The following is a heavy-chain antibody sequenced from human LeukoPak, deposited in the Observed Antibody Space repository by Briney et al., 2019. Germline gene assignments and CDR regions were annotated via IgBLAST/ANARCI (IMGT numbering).Heavy chain of an antibody. V-gene: IGHV3-9*01. CDR2: ISWNSGSI. CDR3: ARDRNTDFWSGYYTNYFDY. D-gene: IGHD3-3*01. Sequence: GGSLRLSCAASGFTFDDYAMHWVRQAPGKGLEWVSGISWNSGSIGYADSVKGRFTISRDNAKNSLYLQMNSLRAEDTAVYYCARDRNTDFWSGYYTNYFDYWGQGTLVTVSS. J-gene: IGHJ4*02. CDR1: GFTFDDYA.